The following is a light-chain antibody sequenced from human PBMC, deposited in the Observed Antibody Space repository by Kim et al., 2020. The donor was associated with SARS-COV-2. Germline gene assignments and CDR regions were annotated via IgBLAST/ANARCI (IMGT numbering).Light chain of an antibody. J-gene: IGKJ2*01. CDR3: QQYGTSPDT. CDR2: GAS. Sequence: EIVLAQSPGRLSLSPGERATPSCRASQSVSSNYLAWYQQKPGQAPRLLIYGASSSATGIPARFSGGGSGTDFTLTISRLQPEDFAVYYCQQYGTSPDTFGQGTKLEI. V-gene: IGKV3-20*01. CDR1: QSVSSNY.